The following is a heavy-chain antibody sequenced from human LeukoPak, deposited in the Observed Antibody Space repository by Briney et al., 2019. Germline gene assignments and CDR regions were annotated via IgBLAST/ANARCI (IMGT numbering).Heavy chain of an antibody. CDR2: IYYSGST. J-gene: IGHJ5*02. V-gene: IGHV4-59*01. CDR3: ARTYYDFWSGYFGPTVFHRFDP. D-gene: IGHD3-3*01. CDR1: GGSISSYY. Sequence: SETLSLTCTVSGGSISSYYWSWIRQPPGKGLEWIGYIYYSGSTNYNPSLKSRVTISVDTSKNQFSLKLSSVTAADTAVYYCARTYYDFWSGYFGPTVFHRFDPWGQGTLVTVSS.